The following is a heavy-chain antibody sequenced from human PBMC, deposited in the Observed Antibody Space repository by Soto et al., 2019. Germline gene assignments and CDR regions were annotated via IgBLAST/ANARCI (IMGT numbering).Heavy chain of an antibody. CDR3: GKGGGGDHGY. CDR2: ITITGDTT. J-gene: IGHJ4*02. V-gene: IGHV3-23*04. Sequence: EVQLVESEGGLVQPGGSLRLSCEASGFIFTTSDMSWVRQAPGKGLEWISSITITGDTTHYADSVKGRFTISRDNSRNTVILQMNSLRVDDTAVYYCGKGGGGDHGYWGQGTLVAVSS. CDR1: GFIFTTSD. D-gene: IGHD2-21*02.